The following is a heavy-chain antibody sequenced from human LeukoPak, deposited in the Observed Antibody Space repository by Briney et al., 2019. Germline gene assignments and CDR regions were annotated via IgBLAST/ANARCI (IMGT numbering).Heavy chain of an antibody. CDR2: INPSGGST. CDR3: AGDGAVIYYGMDV. J-gene: IGHJ6*02. V-gene: IGHV1-46*01. D-gene: IGHD2-21*01. CDR1: GYTFTIYY. Sequence: ASVKVSCKASGYTFTIYYMHWVRQAPGQGLEWMGIINPSGGSTSYAQKFQGRVTMTRDTSTSTVYMGLSSLRSEDTAVYYCAGDGAVIYYGMDVWGQGTTVTVSS.